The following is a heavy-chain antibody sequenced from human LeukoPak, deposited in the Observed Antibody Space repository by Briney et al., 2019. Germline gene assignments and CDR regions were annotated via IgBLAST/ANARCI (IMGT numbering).Heavy chain of an antibody. CDR2: ISGTGDNT. D-gene: IGHD1-26*01. J-gene: IGHJ6*01. V-gene: IGHV3-23*01. CDR1: GFTFSGFA. Sequence: GGSLRLSCAASGFTFSGFATSWVRRTPGKGLEWVSGISGTGDNTLYADSVKGRFTISRDNSKNTLYLEMNSLRAEDTAIYYCAKMKGHPLPKYYMDIWGQGTTVTVSS. CDR3: AKMKGHPLPKYYMDI.